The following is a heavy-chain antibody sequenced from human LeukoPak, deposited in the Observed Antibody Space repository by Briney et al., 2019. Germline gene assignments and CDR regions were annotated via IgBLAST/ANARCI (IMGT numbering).Heavy chain of an antibody. CDR2: IYTSGST. J-gene: IGHJ6*03. V-gene: IGHV4-4*07. D-gene: IGHD6-6*01. Sequence: SETLSLTCTVSGGSISSYYWSWIRQPAGKGLEWIGRIYTSGSTNYNPSLKSRVTISVDTSKNQFSLKLSSVTAADTAVYYCAREYSSSWAYYYYYYMDVWGKGTTVTVSS. CDR3: AREYSSSWAYYYYYYMDV. CDR1: GGSISSYY.